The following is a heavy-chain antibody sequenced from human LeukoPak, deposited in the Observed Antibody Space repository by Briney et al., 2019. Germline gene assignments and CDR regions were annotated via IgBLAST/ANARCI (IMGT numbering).Heavy chain of an antibody. V-gene: IGHV3-7*03. CDR3: AKDLGSGLRFLEWPKGFDY. J-gene: IGHJ4*02. Sequence: GGSRRLSCAASGFTFSSHWMSWVRQAPGKGLEWVANINQDGSEKYYVDSVKGRFTISRDNSKNTLYLQMNSLRAEDTAVYYCAKDLGSGLRFLEWPKGFDYWGQGTLVTVSS. CDR1: GFTFSSHW. CDR2: INQDGSEK. D-gene: IGHD3-3*01.